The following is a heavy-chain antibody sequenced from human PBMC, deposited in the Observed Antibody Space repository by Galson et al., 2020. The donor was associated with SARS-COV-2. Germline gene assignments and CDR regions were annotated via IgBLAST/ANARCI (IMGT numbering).Heavy chain of an antibody. CDR1: GGSISSGGYY. V-gene: IGHV4-31*03. J-gene: IGHJ3*02. CDR3: ARVDGAPTIFGVVIIGPHAFDI. CDR2: IHYSGST. D-gene: IGHD3-3*01. Sequence: SETLSLTCTVSGGSISSGGYYWSWIRQHPGKGLEWIGYIHYSGSTYYNPSLKSRVTISVDTSKNQFSLKLSSVTAADTAVYYCARVDGAPTIFGVVIIGPHAFDIWGQGTMVTVSS.